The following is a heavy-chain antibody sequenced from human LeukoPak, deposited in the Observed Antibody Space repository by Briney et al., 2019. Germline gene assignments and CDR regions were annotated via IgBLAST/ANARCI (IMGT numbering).Heavy chain of an antibody. J-gene: IGHJ6*03. CDR3: ARGPGRYFDWLLYEEYPIKEYYYYMDV. Sequence: TSETLSLTCAVYGGSFNGYYWSWIRQPPGKGLEWIGEINHSGSTNYNPSLKRRVTISEDTSKNQFSLKLSSVTAADTAVYYCARGPGRYFDWLLYEEYPIKEYYYYMDVWGKGTTVTVSS. V-gene: IGHV4-34*01. CDR1: GGSFNGYY. CDR2: INHSGST. D-gene: IGHD3-9*01.